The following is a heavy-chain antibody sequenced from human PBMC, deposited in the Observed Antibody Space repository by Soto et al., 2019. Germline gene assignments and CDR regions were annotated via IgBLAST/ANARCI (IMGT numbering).Heavy chain of an antibody. CDR1: GYTFTDYY. Sequence: SVKVSYMASGYTFTDYYIQWVRQAPAQGLEWMEWVNPNSGSTNYAQKLQGRVTMTSGKFISTAYMELSRLNSDETAGSYCATEGFVSTIFGVVPRDYYYYGMDVWGQGTTVTVSS. CDR2: VNPNSGST. D-gene: IGHD3-3*01. V-gene: IGHV1-2*02. J-gene: IGHJ6*02. CDR3: ATEGFVSTIFGVVPRDYYYYGMDV.